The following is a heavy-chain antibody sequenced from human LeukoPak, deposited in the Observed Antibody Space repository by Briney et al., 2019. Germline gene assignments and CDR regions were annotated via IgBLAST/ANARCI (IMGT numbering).Heavy chain of an antibody. D-gene: IGHD6-13*01. CDR1: GDSISSYY. J-gene: IGHJ3*02. CDR2: VYYSGST. Sequence: SETLSLTCTVSGDSISSYYWSWIRQPPGKGLEWIGYVYYSGSTNYNPSLKSRITMSVDTSKKQFSLKVSSVTAADTAVYYCARSPAATDDAFDIWGQGTMVTVSS. CDR3: ARSPAATDDAFDI. V-gene: IGHV4-59*01.